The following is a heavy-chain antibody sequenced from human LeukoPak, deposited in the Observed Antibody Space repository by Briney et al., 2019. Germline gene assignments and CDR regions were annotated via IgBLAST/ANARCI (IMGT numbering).Heavy chain of an antibody. CDR3: AKDRFGGSYYYSDY. D-gene: IGHD1-26*01. J-gene: IGHJ4*02. V-gene: IGHV3-30*02. Sequence: GGSLRLSCAASGFTFSSYGMHWVRQAPGKGLEWVTFIRYDGSNKYYADSVKGRFTISRDNSKNTLYLQMNSLRAEDTAVYYCAKDRFGGSYYYSDYWGQGTLVTVSS. CDR1: GFTFSSYG. CDR2: IRYDGSNK.